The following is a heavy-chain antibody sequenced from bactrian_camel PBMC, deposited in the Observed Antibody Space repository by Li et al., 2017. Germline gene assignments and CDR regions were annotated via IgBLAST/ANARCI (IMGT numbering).Heavy chain of an antibody. V-gene: IGHV3S53*01. CDR1: GYTHSSNC. CDR3: AAVPRGLGTWGDDDRTY. D-gene: IGHD7*01. Sequence: HVQLVESGGGSVQAGGSLRLSCAASGYTHSSNCMGWFRQAPGNEREAVAAIDSDGFPSYSALVKGRFTISRDNAKPSVYLQMNSLKPEDTGMYYCAAVPRGLGTWGDDDRTYWGQGTQVTVS. CDR2: IDSDGFP. J-gene: IGHJ4*01.